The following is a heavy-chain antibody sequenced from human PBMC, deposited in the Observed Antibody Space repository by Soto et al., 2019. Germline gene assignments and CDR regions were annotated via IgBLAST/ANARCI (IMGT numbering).Heavy chain of an antibody. CDR2: INAGNGNT. CDR1: GYTFTSYA. V-gene: IGHV1-3*01. J-gene: IGHJ4*02. CDR3: ARDPNRYCSSTSCYGFHDY. D-gene: IGHD2-2*01. Sequence: ASVKVSCKASGYTFTSYAMHWVRQAPGQRLEWMGWINAGNGNTKYSQKFQGRVTITRDTSASTAYMELSSLRSEDTAVYYCARDPNRYCSSTSCYGFHDYWGQGTLVTVSS.